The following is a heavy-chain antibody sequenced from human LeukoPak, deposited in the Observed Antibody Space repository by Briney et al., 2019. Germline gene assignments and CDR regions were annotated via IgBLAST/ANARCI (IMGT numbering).Heavy chain of an antibody. Sequence: GGSLRLSCAASGFTFSSYGMHWVRQAPGKGLEWVAFIRYDGSNKYYADSVKGRFTISRDNSKNTLYLQMNSLRAEDTAVYYCAKDLWFGSGGLLDAFDIWGQGTMVTVSS. CDR1: GFTFSSYG. J-gene: IGHJ3*02. CDR2: IRYDGSNK. V-gene: IGHV3-30*02. CDR3: AKDLWFGSGGLLDAFDI. D-gene: IGHD6-25*01.